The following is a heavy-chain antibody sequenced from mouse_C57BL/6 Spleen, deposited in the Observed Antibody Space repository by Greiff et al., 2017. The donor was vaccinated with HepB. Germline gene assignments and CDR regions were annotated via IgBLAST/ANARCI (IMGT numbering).Heavy chain of an antibody. CDR2: INPNNGST. CDR3: ARGLRQGFAY. V-gene: IGHV1-18*01. D-gene: IGHD2-4*01. Sequence: VQLQQSGPELVKPGASVKIPCKASGYTFTDYNMDWVKQSHGKSLEWIGDINPNNGSTIYNQKFKGKATLTVDKSSSTAYMELRSLTSEDTAVYYCARGLRQGFAYWGQGTLVTVSA. J-gene: IGHJ3*01. CDR1: GYTFTDYN.